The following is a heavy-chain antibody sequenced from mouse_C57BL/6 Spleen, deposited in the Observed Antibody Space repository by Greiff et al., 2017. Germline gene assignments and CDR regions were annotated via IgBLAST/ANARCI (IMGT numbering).Heavy chain of an antibody. V-gene: IGHV1-66*01. CDR1: GYRLTSYY. Sequence: QVPLQQSGPELVQPGASVKISCKASGYRLTSYYIHWVKQRHGQGLEWIGWIYPGCGNTTYNEQFKGKAPLTADTPSSTAYLQHSSLTSEDSAVYYCARGSNPDWYFDVWGTGTTVTVSS. D-gene: IGHD2-5*01. CDR2: IYPGCGNT. J-gene: IGHJ1*03. CDR3: ARGSNPDWYFDV.